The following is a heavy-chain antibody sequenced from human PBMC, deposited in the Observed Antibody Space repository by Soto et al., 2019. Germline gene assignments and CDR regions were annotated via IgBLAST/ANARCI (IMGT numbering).Heavy chain of an antibody. CDR1: GGSISSYY. V-gene: IGHV4-4*07. Sequence: SETLSLTCTVSGGSISSYYWSWIRQPAGKGLECIGRIYTSGSTNYNPSLKSRVTMSVDTSKNQFSLKLSSVTAADTAVYYCARDYDFWSGYYMSLGLGEYYYGMDVWGQGTTVTVYS. D-gene: IGHD3-3*01. J-gene: IGHJ6*02. CDR2: IYTSGST. CDR3: ARDYDFWSGYYMSLGLGEYYYGMDV.